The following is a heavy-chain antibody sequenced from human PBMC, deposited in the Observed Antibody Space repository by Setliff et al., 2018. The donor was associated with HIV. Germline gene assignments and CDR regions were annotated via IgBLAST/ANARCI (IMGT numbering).Heavy chain of an antibody. D-gene: IGHD3-9*01. CDR1: GFTFNTYG. CDR3: ATNFLYDILTGYFPYQFDQ. J-gene: IGHJ4*02. CDR2: ISGSGSGT. V-gene: IGHV3-23*01. Sequence: PGGSLRLSCSASGFTFNTYGMSWVRQAPGKGLEWVSVISGSGSGTFYADSVKGRFTISRDNSKNTLYLQMNRLRVDDTAVYHCATNFLYDILTGYFPYQFDQWGQGTLVTVSS.